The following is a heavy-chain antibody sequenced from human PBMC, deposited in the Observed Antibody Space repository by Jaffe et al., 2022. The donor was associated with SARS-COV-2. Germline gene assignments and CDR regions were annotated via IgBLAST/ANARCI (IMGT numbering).Heavy chain of an antibody. CDR3: AKDHCTGGSCYDYAFDI. CDR2: ISWNSGSI. D-gene: IGHD2-15*01. J-gene: IGHJ3*02. V-gene: IGHV3-9*01. Sequence: EVQLVESGGGLVQPGRSLRLSCAASGFTFDDYAMHWVRQAPGKGLEWVSGISWNSGSIGYADSVKGRFTISRDNAKNSLYLQMNSLRAEDTALYYCAKDHCTGGSCYDYAFDIWGQGTMVTVSS. CDR1: GFTFDDYA.